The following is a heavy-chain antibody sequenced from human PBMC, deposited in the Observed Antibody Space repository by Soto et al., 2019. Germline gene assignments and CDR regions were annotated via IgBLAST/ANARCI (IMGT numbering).Heavy chain of an antibody. CDR1: GGSISSGDYY. CDR2: IYYSGST. J-gene: IGHJ3*02. Sequence: PSETLSLTCTVSGGSISSGDYYWSWIRQPPGKGLEWIGYIYYSGSTYYNPSLKSRVTISVDTSKNQFSLKLSSVTAADTAVYYCARDPRSGYDSSGYYYTGAFDIWGQGTMVTVSS. V-gene: IGHV4-30-4*01. D-gene: IGHD3-22*01. CDR3: ARDPRSGYDSSGYYYTGAFDI.